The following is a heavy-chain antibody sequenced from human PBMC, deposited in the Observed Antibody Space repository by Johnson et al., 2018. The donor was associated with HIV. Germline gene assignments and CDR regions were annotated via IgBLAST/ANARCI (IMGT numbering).Heavy chain of an antibody. V-gene: IGHV3-48*03. Sequence: VQLVESGGGVVRPGGSLRLSCEASGFTVDDYDMSWVRQAPGKGLEWVSYIDSSGSGIYYADSVKGRFTISRDNAKNSLYLQMHSLRAEDTAVYYCVCLRAWTFDIWGQGTMVTVSS. CDR3: VCLRAWTFDI. D-gene: IGHD3-10*01. CDR2: IDSSGSGI. J-gene: IGHJ3*02. CDR1: GFTVDDYD.